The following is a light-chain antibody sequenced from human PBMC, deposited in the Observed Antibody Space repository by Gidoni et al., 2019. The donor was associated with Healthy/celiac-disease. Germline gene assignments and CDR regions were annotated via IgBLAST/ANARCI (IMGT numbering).Light chain of an antibody. CDR2: LGS. J-gene: IGKJ1*01. CDR3: MQALQTPWT. Sequence: DIVMTQSPLSLPVTPREPASISCRSSQSLLHSNGYNYLDWYLQKPGQSPQLQIYLGSNRASGVPDRFSGSGSGTDFTLKISRVEAEDVGVYYCMQALQTPWTFGQGTKVEIK. V-gene: IGKV2-28*01. CDR1: QSLLHSNGYNY.